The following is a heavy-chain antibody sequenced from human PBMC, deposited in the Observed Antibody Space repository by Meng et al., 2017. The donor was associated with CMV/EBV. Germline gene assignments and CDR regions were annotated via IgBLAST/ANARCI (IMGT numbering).Heavy chain of an antibody. J-gene: IGHJ4*02. CDR1: GFTFSSYA. CDR3: AREDARY. Sequence: QVQLVESGGGVVQPGRSLRLSCAASGFTFSSYAMHWVRQAPGKGLEWVAVISYDGSNKYYADSVKGRFTISRDNSKNTLYLQMNSLRAEDTAVYYCAREDARYWGQGTLVTVSS. V-gene: IGHV3-30-3*01. CDR2: ISYDGSNK.